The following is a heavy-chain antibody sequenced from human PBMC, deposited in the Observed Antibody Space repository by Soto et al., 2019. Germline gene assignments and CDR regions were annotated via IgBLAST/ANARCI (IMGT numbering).Heavy chain of an antibody. V-gene: IGHV4-34*01. CDR1: GGSFSGYY. CDR3: ARGGRITMVRGVIRWFDP. D-gene: IGHD3-10*01. J-gene: IGHJ5*02. CDR2: INHSGST. Sequence: PSETLSLTCAVYGGSFSGYYWSWIRQPPGKGLEWIGEINHSGSTNYNPSLKSRVTISVDTSKNQFSLKLSSVTAADTAVYYCARGGRITMVRGVIRWFDPWGQGTLVTVSS.